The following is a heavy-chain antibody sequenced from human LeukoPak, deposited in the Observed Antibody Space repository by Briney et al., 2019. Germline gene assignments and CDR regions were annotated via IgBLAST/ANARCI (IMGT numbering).Heavy chain of an antibody. J-gene: IGHJ3*02. Sequence: QPGGSLSLSCAASGFTFSSYDMHWVRQATGKGLEWVSAIGTAGDPYYPGSVKGRFTISRENAKNSLYLQMISLRAGDTAVYYCARGLRYCSGGSCYNSDAFDIWGQGTMVTVSS. CDR3: ARGLRYCSGGSCYNSDAFDI. D-gene: IGHD2-15*01. V-gene: IGHV3-13*05. CDR2: IGTAGDP. CDR1: GFTFSSYD.